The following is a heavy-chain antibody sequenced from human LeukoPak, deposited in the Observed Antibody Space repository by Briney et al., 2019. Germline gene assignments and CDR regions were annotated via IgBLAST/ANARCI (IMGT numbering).Heavy chain of an antibody. Sequence: GGSLRLSCAASGFTFSSYVMTWVRQAPGRGLEWVSSIGNSGRDTYYADSMKGRFTISRDNSKSTLFLHMSRLRAGDTAIYYCARYCGADSCYSGLDYWGQGALVTVSS. CDR2: IGNSGRDT. CDR3: ARYCGADSCYSGLDY. CDR1: GFTFSSYV. J-gene: IGHJ4*02. V-gene: IGHV3-23*01. D-gene: IGHD2-15*01.